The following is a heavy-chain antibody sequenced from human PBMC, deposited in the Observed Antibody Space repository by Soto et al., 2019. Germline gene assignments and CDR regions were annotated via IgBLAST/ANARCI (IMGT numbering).Heavy chain of an antibody. Sequence: GASVKVSCKASGGTFSSYAISWVRQAPGQGLEWMGGIIPIFGTANYAQKFQGRVTITADESTSTAYMELSSLRSEDTAVYYCAKGLGQWLGLAFDMWGQGTMVTVSS. CDR2: IIPIFGTA. CDR1: GGTFSSYA. CDR3: AKGLGQWLGLAFDM. J-gene: IGHJ3*02. D-gene: IGHD6-19*01. V-gene: IGHV1-69*13.